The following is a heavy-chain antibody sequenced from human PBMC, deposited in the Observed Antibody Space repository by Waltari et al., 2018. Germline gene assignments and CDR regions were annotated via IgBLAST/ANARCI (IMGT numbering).Heavy chain of an antibody. Sequence: EVVSVESGGGIGKPGGCLRHYCADSGFRFSTSVMHWVRQAPGTGLVWFSRISHDGSTTTCGDSVKSRFTVSRDNAKNTLYLQMNSLRAEDTAVYYCTRDRDWVLFDYWGQGTLVTVSS. CDR2: ISHDGSTT. CDR3: TRDRDWVLFDY. V-gene: IGHV3-74*01. J-gene: IGHJ4*02. CDR1: GFRFSTSV. D-gene: IGHD2-21*02.